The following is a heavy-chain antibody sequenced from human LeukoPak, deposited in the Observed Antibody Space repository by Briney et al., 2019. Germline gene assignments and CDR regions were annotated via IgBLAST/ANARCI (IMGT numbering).Heavy chain of an antibody. CDR3: AKGVGYYDSSSYYYYGMDV. D-gene: IGHD3-22*01. CDR1: GSTFDDYA. CDR2: ISWISGSI. Sequence: PGGSLRFSCAAFGSTFDDYAMHWVGQAPGKGLEWVSGISWISGSIGYADSVKGRFTISRDNAKNSLYLQMNSLRAEDTALYYCAKGVGYYDSSSYYYYGMDVWGQGTTVTVSS. V-gene: IGHV3-9*01. J-gene: IGHJ6*02.